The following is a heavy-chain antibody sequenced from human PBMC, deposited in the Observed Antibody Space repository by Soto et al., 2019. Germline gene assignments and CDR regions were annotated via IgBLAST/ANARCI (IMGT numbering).Heavy chain of an antibody. V-gene: IGHV4-39*01. J-gene: IGHJ4*02. CDR2: IYYSENT. CDR3: ATHPPYGPLEH. D-gene: IGHD4-17*01. CDR1: GGSISSSSNH. Sequence: TCTVSGGSISSSSNHWGWIRQPPGKGLEWIGNIYYSENTYYNPSLKSRVTISVDTSKNQFSLRLTSVTAADTAVYYCATHPPYGPLEHWGQGTLVTVSS.